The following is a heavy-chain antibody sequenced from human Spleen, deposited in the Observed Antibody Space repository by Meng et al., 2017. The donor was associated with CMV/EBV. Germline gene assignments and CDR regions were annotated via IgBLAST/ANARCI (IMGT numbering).Heavy chain of an antibody. D-gene: IGHD5-24*01. V-gene: IGHV3-23*03. CDR3: AKDHMPTIHGGGGYYYYGMDV. CDR1: GFTFRSYA. Sequence: GESLKISCAASGFTFRSYAMNWVRQAPGKGLEWVSVFYSGGSSTYYADSVKGRFTISRDNSKNTLYLQMNSLRAEDTAIYYCAKDHMPTIHGGGGYYYYGMDVWGQGTTVTVSS. J-gene: IGHJ6*02. CDR2: FYSGGSST.